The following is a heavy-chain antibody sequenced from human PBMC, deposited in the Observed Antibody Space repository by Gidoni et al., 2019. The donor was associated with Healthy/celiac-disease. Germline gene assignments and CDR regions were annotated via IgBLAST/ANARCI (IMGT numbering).Heavy chain of an antibody. D-gene: IGHD3-22*01. CDR3: ARGSGYYDAFDI. CDR1: GGSISSGSYY. J-gene: IGHJ3*02. Sequence: QVQLQESGPGLVKPSQTLSLTCTVSGGSISSGSYYWSWIRQPAGKGLEWIGRIYTSGSTNYNPSLKRRVTISVDTSKNQFSLKLSSVTAADTAVYYCARGSGYYDAFDIWGQGTMVTVSS. CDR2: IYTSGST. V-gene: IGHV4-61*02.